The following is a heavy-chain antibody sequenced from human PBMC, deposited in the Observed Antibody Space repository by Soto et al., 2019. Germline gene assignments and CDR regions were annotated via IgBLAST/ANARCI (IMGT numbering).Heavy chain of an antibody. CDR1: GGTFSSYT. CDR3: ARTGYCSGGSCWVNAFDI. CDR2: IIPILGIA. D-gene: IGHD2-15*01. J-gene: IGHJ3*02. V-gene: IGHV1-69*02. Sequence: ASVKVSWKASGGTFSSYTISWVRQAPGQGLEWMGRIIPILGIANYAQKFQGRVTITADKSTSTAYMELSSLRSEDTAVYYCARTGYCSGGSCWVNAFDIWGQGTMVTVSS.